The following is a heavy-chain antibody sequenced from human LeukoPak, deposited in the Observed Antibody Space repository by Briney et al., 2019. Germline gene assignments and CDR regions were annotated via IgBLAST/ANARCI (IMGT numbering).Heavy chain of an antibody. CDR2: MWFDGSEQ. Sequence: GGSLRLSCAASGFTFSTYAIHWVRQAPGKGLEWVAVMWFDGSEQFYAGSGKGRLSISRDNSKSTSNLQLNSLRAEDTAVYYCAREGDSRWGELSPWGQGTLVTVSS. V-gene: IGHV3-33*01. CDR1: GFTFSTYA. J-gene: IGHJ1*01. D-gene: IGHD3-16*02. CDR3: AREGDSRWGELSP.